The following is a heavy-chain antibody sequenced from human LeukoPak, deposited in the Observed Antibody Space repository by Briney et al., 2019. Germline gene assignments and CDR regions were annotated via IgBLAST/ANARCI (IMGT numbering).Heavy chain of an antibody. J-gene: IGHJ4*02. D-gene: IGHD6-13*01. CDR3: ARGSATGYFDY. Sequence: ASVKVSCKASGYTFTNYYMHWVRQAPGQGFEWMGIINPSGGSTSYAQKFQGRVTMTRDTSTSTVYMELSSLRSEGAAVYYCARGSATGYFDYWGQGTLVTVSS. CDR2: INPSGGST. CDR1: GYTFTNYY. V-gene: IGHV1-46*01.